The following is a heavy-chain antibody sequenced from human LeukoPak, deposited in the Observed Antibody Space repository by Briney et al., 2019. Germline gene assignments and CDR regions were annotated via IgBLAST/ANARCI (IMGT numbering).Heavy chain of an antibody. D-gene: IGHD1-14*01. CDR1: GFTFSQYW. V-gene: IGHV3-7*01. CDR3: TSGIGTYDY. CDR2: IKHDGSEKQDGSEK. J-gene: IGHJ4*02. Sequence: GGSLRLSCAASGFTFSQYWMSWVRQAPGKGLEWVANIKHDGSEKQDGSEKNYVDSVKGRFTISRDNAKNSLYLQMNSLTVDDTAVYYCTSGIGTYDYWGLGAQVTVSS.